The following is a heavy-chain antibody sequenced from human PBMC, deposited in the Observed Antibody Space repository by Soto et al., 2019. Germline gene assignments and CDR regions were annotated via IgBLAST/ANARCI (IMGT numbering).Heavy chain of an antibody. CDR3: GRDCVIDL. CDR1: GFSFSSHW. J-gene: IGHJ2*01. V-gene: IGHV3-7*05. D-gene: IGHD2-8*01. CDR2: INRDGSEQ. Sequence: EVQLVESGGGLGQPGGSLRLSCAGTGFSFSSHWVNWVRQAPGKGLEWVANINRDGSEQYYVDSVNGRFTISRDNAKNSAYLQMNSLRVEDTAVYYCGRDCVIDLWGRGTLVTVSS.